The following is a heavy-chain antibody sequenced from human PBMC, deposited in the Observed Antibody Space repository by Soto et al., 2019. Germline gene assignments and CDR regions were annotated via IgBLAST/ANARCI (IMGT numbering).Heavy chain of an antibody. D-gene: IGHD2-15*01. J-gene: IGHJ4*02. CDR2: IYYSGST. CDR3: ASIDLGYCSGGSCYSIDY. V-gene: IGHV4-31*03. CDR1: GGSISSGGYY. Sequence: PSETLSLTCTVSGGSISSGGYYWSWIRQHPGKGLEWIGYIYYSGSTYYNPSLKSRVTISVDTSKNQFSLKLSSVTAADTAVYYCASIDLGYCSGGSCYSIDYWGQGTLVTVSS.